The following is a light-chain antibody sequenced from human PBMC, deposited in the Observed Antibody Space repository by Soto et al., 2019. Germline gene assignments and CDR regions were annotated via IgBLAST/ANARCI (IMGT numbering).Light chain of an antibody. CDR2: KVS. Sequence: DVVMTQSPLSLPVTLGQPASISCRSSQSLAYSDGNTYLNWFQQRPGQSPRRLIYKVSNRDSGVPDRFSGSGSGTDITLKISRVEAEDVGVYYCRQGTHWPPYTCGQGTKLEIK. J-gene: IGKJ2*01. CDR3: RQGTHWPPYT. V-gene: IGKV2-30*01. CDR1: QSLAYSDGNTY.